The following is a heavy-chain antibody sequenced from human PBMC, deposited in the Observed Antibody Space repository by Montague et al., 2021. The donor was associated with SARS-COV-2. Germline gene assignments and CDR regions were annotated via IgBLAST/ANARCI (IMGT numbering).Heavy chain of an antibody. Sequence: SLRLSCAASGFTFSAYTIHWVRQAPGKGLEWVALISHDGSNKYYADSVKGRFTISRGNSKNTLYVQMNSLSAEDTAVYYCARERAIAMVRGVIRPTKWFDPWGQGTLVTVSS. V-gene: IGHV3-30*04. D-gene: IGHD3-10*01. CDR3: ARERAIAMVRGVIRPTKWFDP. J-gene: IGHJ5*02. CDR1: GFTFSAYT. CDR2: ISHDGSNK.